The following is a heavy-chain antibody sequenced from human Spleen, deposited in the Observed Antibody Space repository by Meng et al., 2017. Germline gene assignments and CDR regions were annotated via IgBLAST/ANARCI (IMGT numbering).Heavy chain of an antibody. Sequence: GESLKISCAASGFTFSSYSMNWVRQAPGKGLEWVSSISSSSSYIYYADSVKGRFTISRDNAKNSLYLQMNSLRAEDTAVYYCARTPRIYYDSLGSEGASSYYYYYGMDVWDQGTTVTVSS. CDR3: ARTPRIYYDSLGSEGASSYYYYYGMDV. V-gene: IGHV3-21*01. D-gene: IGHD3-22*01. CDR1: GFTFSSYS. J-gene: IGHJ6*02. CDR2: ISSSSSYI.